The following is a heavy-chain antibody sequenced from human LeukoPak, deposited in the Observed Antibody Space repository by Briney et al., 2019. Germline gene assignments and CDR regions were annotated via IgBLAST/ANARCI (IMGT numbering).Heavy chain of an antibody. Sequence: PETLSLTCTVSGGSISSYYWSWIRQPAGKGLEWIGRIYTSGSTNYNPSLKSRVTMSVDTSKNQFSLKLSSVTAADTAVYYCAREGNHYYYYYMDVWGKGTTVTISS. V-gene: IGHV4-4*07. D-gene: IGHD1-14*01. CDR2: IYTSGST. CDR3: AREGNHYYYYYMDV. CDR1: GGSISSYY. J-gene: IGHJ6*03.